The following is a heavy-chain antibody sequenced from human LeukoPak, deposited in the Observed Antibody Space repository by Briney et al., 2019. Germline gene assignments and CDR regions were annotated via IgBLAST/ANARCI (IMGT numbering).Heavy chain of an antibody. CDR1: GYSISSGYY. V-gene: IGHV4-38-2*01. CDR2: IYHSGST. J-gene: IGHJ4*02. D-gene: IGHD3-22*01. Sequence: SETLSLTCAVSGYSISSGYYWGWIRQPPGKGLEWIGSIYHSGSTCYNPSLKSRVSISVDTSKNQFSLKLSSVTAADTAVYYCAGLYYYDSSGYYPTYFDYWGQGTLVTVSS. CDR3: AGLYYYDSSGYYPTYFDY.